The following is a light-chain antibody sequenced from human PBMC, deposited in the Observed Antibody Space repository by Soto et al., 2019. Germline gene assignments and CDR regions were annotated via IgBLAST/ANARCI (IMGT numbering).Light chain of an antibody. CDR1: SSDVGGYNY. J-gene: IGLJ1*01. V-gene: IGLV2-11*01. CDR3: CSYAGDYTFV. CDR2: DVK. Sequence: QSALTQPRSVSGSPGQSVTISCTGTSSDVGGYNYVTWYQQYPGKAPKVMIYDVKTRPSGVPDRFSGSKSGNTASLTISGHQAEDEADYYCCSYAGDYTFVFGTGTKLTVL.